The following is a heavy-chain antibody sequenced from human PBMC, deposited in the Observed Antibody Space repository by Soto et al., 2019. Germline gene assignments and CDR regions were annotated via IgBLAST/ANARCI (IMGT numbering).Heavy chain of an antibody. Sequence: QVQLQQWGAGLLKPSETLSLTCAVYGGSFSGYYWSWIRQPPGKGLEWIGEINHSGSTNYNPSLKSRVPISVDTSKNQFSLKLSSVTAADTAVYYCAGLPSGYGGRSDYWGQGTLVTVSS. CDR3: AGLPSGYGGRSDY. D-gene: IGHD5-12*01. CDR1: GGSFSGYY. J-gene: IGHJ4*02. CDR2: INHSGST. V-gene: IGHV4-34*01.